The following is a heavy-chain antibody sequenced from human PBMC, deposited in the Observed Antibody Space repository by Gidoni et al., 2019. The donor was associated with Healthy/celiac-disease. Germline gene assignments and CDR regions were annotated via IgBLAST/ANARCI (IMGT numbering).Heavy chain of an antibody. Sequence: QVQLQESGPGLVKPSETLSLTCTASGGSGSRGSYYWSWIRQPPGKGLEWIGYIYYSGSTTYNPSLKSRVTISVDTSKNQFSLKLSSVTAADTAVYYCARAVHWVQLTFDYWGQGTLVTVSS. V-gene: IGHV4-61*01. D-gene: IGHD5-18*01. J-gene: IGHJ4*02. CDR2: IYYSGST. CDR3: ARAVHWVQLTFDY. CDR1: GGSGSRGSYY.